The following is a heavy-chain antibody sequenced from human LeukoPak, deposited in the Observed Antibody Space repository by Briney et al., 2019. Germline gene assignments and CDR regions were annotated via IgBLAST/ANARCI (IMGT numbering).Heavy chain of an antibody. D-gene: IGHD3-3*01. V-gene: IGHV1-3*03. CDR3: ARAYDFWSGYYDWYYFDY. CDR2: INAGNGNT. Sequence: ASVKVSCKASGYTLTSYAMHWVRQAPGQRLEWMGWINAGNGNTKYSQYFQGRVTITRDTSATTAYMELSSLRSEDMAVYYCARAYDFWSGYYDWYYFDYWGQGTLVTVSS. J-gene: IGHJ4*02. CDR1: GYTLTSYA.